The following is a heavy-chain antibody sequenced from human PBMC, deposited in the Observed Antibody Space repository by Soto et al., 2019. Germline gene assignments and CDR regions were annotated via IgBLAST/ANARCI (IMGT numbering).Heavy chain of an antibody. Sequence: GGSLRLSCAALGFTLSSFPMSWVRQAPRKGLEWVSAISGSGGSTYYTDSVKGRFTISRDNSKNTLYLQMNSLRAEDTDVYFCAKARWFGHGPCWFDPWGQGTLVTVSS. CDR2: ISGSGGST. J-gene: IGHJ5*02. D-gene: IGHD3-10*01. V-gene: IGHV3-23*01. CDR1: GFTLSSFP. CDR3: AKARWFGHGPCWFDP.